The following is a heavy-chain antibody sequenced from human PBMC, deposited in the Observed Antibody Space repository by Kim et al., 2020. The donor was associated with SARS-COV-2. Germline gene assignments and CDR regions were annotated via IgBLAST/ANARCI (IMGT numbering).Heavy chain of an antibody. V-gene: IGHV1-69*01. J-gene: IGHJ5*02. Sequence: FQGRVTITADESTSTAYMELSSLRSEDTAVYYCARTKQQLVLAEYNWFDPWGQGTLVTVSS. D-gene: IGHD6-13*01. CDR3: ARTKQQLVLAEYNWFDP.